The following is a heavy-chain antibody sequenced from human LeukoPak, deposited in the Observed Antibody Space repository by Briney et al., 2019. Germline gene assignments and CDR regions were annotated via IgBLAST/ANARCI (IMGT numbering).Heavy chain of an antibody. J-gene: IGHJ4*02. CDR2: ISWSGSSI. CDR3: ARDQPAGHGFPYSFFDS. Sequence: PGGSLRLSCAASGFSFNSDNMNWVRQAPGKGLDWVSSISWSGSSIYYADSVKGRFTISRDNAKNSLYLLMESLRVENTAVYYCARDQPAGHGFPYSFFDSWGQGTLVTVSS. V-gene: IGHV3-21*01. D-gene: IGHD1-26*01. CDR1: GFSFNSDN.